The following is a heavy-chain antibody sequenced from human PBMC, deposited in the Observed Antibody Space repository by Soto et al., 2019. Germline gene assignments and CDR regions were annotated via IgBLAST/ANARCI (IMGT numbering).Heavy chain of an antibody. Sequence: GGSLRLSCAASVFTFSNYAMSWVRQAPGRGLEWVSSISGSGGSTYYADSVKGRFTISRDNSKNTLYLQMNSLRAEDTAVYYCAKGYSYGFNYFDYWGQGTLVTVSS. V-gene: IGHV3-23*01. CDR2: ISGSGGST. CDR3: AKGYSYGFNYFDY. CDR1: VFTFSNYA. J-gene: IGHJ4*02. D-gene: IGHD5-18*01.